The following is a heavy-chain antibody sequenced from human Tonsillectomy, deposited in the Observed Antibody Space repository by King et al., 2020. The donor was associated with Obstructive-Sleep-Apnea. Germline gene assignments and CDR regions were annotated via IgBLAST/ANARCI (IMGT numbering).Heavy chain of an antibody. V-gene: IGHV4-59*08. Sequence: QLQESGPGLVKPSETLSLTCTVSGDSITNYYWSWIRQPPGKRLEWIWYIYDSVSTKYNPSLKSRVTMSVDASRNQFSLKLKSVTAADTAVYYCARPNYYGSSGPDWYFDLWGRGTLVTVSS. D-gene: IGHD3-22*01. CDR2: IYDSVST. CDR1: GDSITNYY. J-gene: IGHJ2*01. CDR3: ARPNYYGSSGPDWYFDL.